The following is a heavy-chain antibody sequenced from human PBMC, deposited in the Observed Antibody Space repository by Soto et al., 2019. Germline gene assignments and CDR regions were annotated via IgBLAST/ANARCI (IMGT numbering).Heavy chain of an antibody. CDR2: ISYDGSNK. CDR1: GFTFSSYG. D-gene: IGHD6-13*01. Sequence: QVRLVESGGGVVQPGRSLRLSCAASGFTFSSYGMHWVRQAPGKGLEWVAVISYDGSNKYYADSVKSRFTISRDNSKNTLYLQMNSLRAEDTAVYYCANIKPPTAANDAFDIWGQGTMVTVSS. V-gene: IGHV3-30*18. CDR3: ANIKPPTAANDAFDI. J-gene: IGHJ3*02.